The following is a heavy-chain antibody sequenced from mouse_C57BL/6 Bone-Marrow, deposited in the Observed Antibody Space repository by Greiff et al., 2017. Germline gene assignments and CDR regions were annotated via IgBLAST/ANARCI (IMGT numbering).Heavy chain of an antibody. CDR2: IDPENGDT. CDR3: TPLITTVVATFDY. Sequence: LVESGAELVRPGASVKLSCTASGFNIKDDYMHWVKQRPEQGLEWIGWIDPENGDTEYASKFQGKATITADPSSNTAYLQLSSLPSEDTAVYYWTPLITTVVATFDYWGQGTTLTVSS. CDR1: GFNIKDDY. J-gene: IGHJ2*01. V-gene: IGHV14-4*01. D-gene: IGHD1-1*01.